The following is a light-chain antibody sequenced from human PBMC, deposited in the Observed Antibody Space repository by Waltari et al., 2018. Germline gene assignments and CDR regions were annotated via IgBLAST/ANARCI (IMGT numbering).Light chain of an antibody. V-gene: IGKV3-15*01. J-gene: IGKJ5*01. CDR3: QQYNRWPPIT. Sequence: EVVMTQSPDTLSVSPGGRATLSCRPSQSNDTNLAWYQQRRGQAPRLLIFDASTRATSISGRFSGSGSGTEFTLTISSLQSDDSAVYYCQQYNRWPPITFGQGTRLEIK. CDR2: DAS. CDR1: QSNDTN.